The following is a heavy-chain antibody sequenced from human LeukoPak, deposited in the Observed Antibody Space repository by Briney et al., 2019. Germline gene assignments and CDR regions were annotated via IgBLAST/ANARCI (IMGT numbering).Heavy chain of an antibody. CDR2: IYKSGST. V-gene: IGHV4-38-2*02. CDR3: AREMDYYYYYMDV. CDR1: DYSISSNYY. D-gene: IGHD2-2*03. Sequence: PSETLSLTCTVSDYSISSNYYWGWIRQPPGKGLEWIGSIYKSGSTYYNPSLKSRVTISVDTSKNQFSLKVSSVTAADTAVYYCAREMDYYYYYMDVWGKGATVTVSS. J-gene: IGHJ6*03.